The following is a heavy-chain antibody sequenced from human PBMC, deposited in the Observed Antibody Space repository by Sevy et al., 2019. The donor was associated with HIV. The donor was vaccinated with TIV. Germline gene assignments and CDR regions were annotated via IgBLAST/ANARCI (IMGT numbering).Heavy chain of an antibody. D-gene: IGHD6-13*01. J-gene: IGHJ4*02. Sequence: SDTLSLTCTVSGGSISSGNYYWSWIRQPAGKGLEWLGRVYSSGSTDYNPSLKSRVTISVDTSKNQFSLKLTSVTAADTAVYFCAREQPRAGYFDYWGQGTLVTVSS. V-gene: IGHV4-61*02. CDR3: AREQPRAGYFDY. CDR1: GGSISSGNYY. CDR2: VYSSGST.